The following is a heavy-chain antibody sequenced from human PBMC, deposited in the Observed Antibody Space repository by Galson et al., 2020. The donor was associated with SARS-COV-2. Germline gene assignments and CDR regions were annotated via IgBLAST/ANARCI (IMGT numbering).Heavy chain of an antibody. CDR2: ISYDGGDK. CDR3: AKDPVPGPYHYYGLDV. D-gene: IGHD4-17*01. CDR1: GFTFSRYG. V-gene: IGHV3-30*18. J-gene: IGHJ6*02. Sequence: GGSLRLSCAASGFTFSRYGMHWVRQAPGKGLEWVAVISYDGGDKYYTDSLKGRFTISRDNSENTLFLQMDSLTNEDTAVYFCAKDPVPGPYHYYGLDVWGQGTTVIVSS.